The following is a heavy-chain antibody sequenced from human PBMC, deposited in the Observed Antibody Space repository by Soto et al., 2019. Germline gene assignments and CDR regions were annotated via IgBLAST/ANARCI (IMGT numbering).Heavy chain of an antibody. V-gene: IGHV4-61*01. D-gene: IGHD6-6*01. J-gene: IGHJ4*02. Sequence: ETLSLTCSVSGASVSSGSFYGSWIRQPPGKGLEWIGFIYNNETFNYNPSLKSRVTLSVDTSKHQFSLKLSSVTAADTAVYYCARVTLRYSSSHNFDSWGQGALVTVYS. CDR2: IYNNETF. CDR1: GASVSSGSFY. CDR3: ARVTLRYSSSHNFDS.